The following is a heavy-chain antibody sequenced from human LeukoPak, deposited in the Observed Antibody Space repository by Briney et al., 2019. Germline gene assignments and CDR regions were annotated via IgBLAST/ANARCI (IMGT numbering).Heavy chain of an antibody. Sequence: GASVKVSCKASGYTFTSYGISWVRQAPGQGLEWMGWISAYNGNTNYAQKLQGRVTMTTDTSTSTAYMELRSLRSDDTAVYYCARSGITMVRGVMGDWGQGTLVTVSS. CDR3: ARSGITMVRGVMGD. J-gene: IGHJ4*02. D-gene: IGHD3-10*01. V-gene: IGHV1-18*01. CDR1: GYTFTSYG. CDR2: ISAYNGNT.